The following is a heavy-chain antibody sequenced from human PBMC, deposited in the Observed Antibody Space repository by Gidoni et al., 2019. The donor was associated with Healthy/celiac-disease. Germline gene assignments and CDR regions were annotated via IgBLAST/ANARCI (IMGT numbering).Heavy chain of an antibody. CDR1: GFTLTELS. D-gene: IGHD3-10*01. CDR2: FDPEDGET. V-gene: IGHV1-24*01. CDR3: ATSRGSGSYYYGLRGFSRWFDP. Sequence: QVQLVQSGAEVKKPGASGKVSCKVSGFTLTELSLHWLRQAPGKGLEWMGGFDPEDGETIYAQKLQGRVTMTEDKSTDTAYMELSSLRSEDTAVYYCATSRGSGSYYYGLRGFSRWFDPWGQGTLVTVSS. J-gene: IGHJ5*02.